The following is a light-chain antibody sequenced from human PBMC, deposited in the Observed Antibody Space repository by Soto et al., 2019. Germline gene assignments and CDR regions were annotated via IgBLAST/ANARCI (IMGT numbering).Light chain of an antibody. CDR1: QSVSSN. J-gene: IGKJ5*01. V-gene: IGKV3-20*01. Sequence: EIVMTQSPATRCVSPGERATLSCRVSQSVSSNLAWYQQKPGQAPRLLIYDASNRATGIPDRFSGSGSGTDFTLTISRLEPEDFAVYYCQQYGSSPPSITFGQGTRLEIK. CDR2: DAS. CDR3: QQYGSSPPSIT.